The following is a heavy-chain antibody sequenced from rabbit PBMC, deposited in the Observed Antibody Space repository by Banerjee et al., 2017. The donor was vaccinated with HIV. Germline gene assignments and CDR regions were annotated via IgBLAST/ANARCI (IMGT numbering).Heavy chain of an antibody. D-gene: IGHD4-1*01. CDR3: ARGEYNSGDGADL. V-gene: IGHV1S45*01. J-gene: IGHJ6*01. Sequence: QEQLVESGGGLVKPEGSLKLSCAASGFSFSNKAVMCWVRQAPGKGLQWIACINAVTGKAVYATWAKGRFTISKTSSTTVTLQMTSLTAADTATYFCARGEYNSGDGADLWGPGTLVTVS. CDR1: GFSFSNKAV. CDR2: INAVTGKA.